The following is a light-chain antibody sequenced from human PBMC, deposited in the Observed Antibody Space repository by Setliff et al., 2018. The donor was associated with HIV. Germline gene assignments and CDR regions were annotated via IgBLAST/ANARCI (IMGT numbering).Light chain of an antibody. J-gene: IGLJ1*01. V-gene: IGLV2-23*02. CDR3: CSYADSNTFV. CDR1: SSDIGGYNS. Sequence: SSLTQPASVSGSPGQSITIPCTGTSSDIGGYNSVSWYQRHPDKAPKLMIYDVTKRPSGVSNRFSGSKSGNTASLTISGLQAEDEADYYCCSYADSNTFVFGTGTKVTVL. CDR2: DVT.